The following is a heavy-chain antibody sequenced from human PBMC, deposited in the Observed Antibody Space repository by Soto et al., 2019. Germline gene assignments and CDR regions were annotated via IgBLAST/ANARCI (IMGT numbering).Heavy chain of an antibody. CDR2: IYYSGST. J-gene: IGHJ5*02. CDR1: GGSISSSSYY. V-gene: IGHV4-39*01. D-gene: IGHD4-17*01. Sequence: QLQLQESGPGLVKPSETLSLTCTVSGGSISSSSYYWGWIRQPPGKGLEWIGSIYYSGSTYYNPSLKIRVTISVDTSKNQFSLKRSSVTAADTAVYYCARRTVTTSGVCWFDPWGQGTLVTVSS. CDR3: ARRTVTTSGVCWFDP.